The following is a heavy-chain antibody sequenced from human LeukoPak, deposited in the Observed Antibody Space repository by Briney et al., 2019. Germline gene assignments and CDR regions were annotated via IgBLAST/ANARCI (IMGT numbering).Heavy chain of an antibody. CDR2: IYTSGST. J-gene: IGHJ4*02. Sequence: KTSETLSLTCTVSGGSISSGSYYWSWIRQPAGKGLEWIGRIYTSGSTNYNPSLKSRVTISVDTSKNQFSLKLSSVTAADTAVYYCAREVFPGFGDLRDYWGQGTLVTVSS. CDR3: AREVFPGFGDLRDY. V-gene: IGHV4-61*02. D-gene: IGHD3-10*01. CDR1: GGSISSGSYY.